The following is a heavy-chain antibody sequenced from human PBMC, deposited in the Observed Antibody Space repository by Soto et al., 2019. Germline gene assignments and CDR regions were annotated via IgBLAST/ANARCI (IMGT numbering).Heavy chain of an antibody. CDR2: ISYDGSNK. CDR3: ARPLGSEYSSSSVPHNYYYYGMDV. J-gene: IGHJ6*02. Sequence: GGSLRLSCAASGFTFSSYAMHWVRQAAGKGLEWVAVISYDGSNKYYADSVKGRFTISRDNSKNTLYLQVNSLRSEDTAVYYCARPLGSEYSSSSVPHNYYYYGMDVWGQGTTVTSP. D-gene: IGHD6-6*01. V-gene: IGHV3-30-3*01. CDR1: GFTFSSYA.